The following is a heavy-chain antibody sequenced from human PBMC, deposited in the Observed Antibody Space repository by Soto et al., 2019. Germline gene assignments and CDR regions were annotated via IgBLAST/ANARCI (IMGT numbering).Heavy chain of an antibody. V-gene: IGHV3-33*01. Sequence: QVQLVESGGGVVQPGTSLRLSCAASGFTFRQYGMHWVRQAPGKGLDWVAVIFYDGFNEYYADSVRGRFTISRDNSGNMVYLQMDSLRAEDTAVYYFVRGLGSGVHLSCLDLWGQGTAVVVSS. CDR1: GFTFRQYG. CDR3: VRGLGSGVHLSCLDL. D-gene: IGHD6-19*01. J-gene: IGHJ3*01. CDR2: IFYDGFNE.